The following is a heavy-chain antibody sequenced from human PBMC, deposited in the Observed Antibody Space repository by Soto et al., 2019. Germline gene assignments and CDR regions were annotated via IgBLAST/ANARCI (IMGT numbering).Heavy chain of an antibody. D-gene: IGHD1-26*01. CDR2: ISSSGSTI. CDR1: GFTFSSYE. V-gene: IGHV3-48*03. J-gene: IGHJ4*02. Sequence: EVQLVESGGGLVQPGGSLRLSCAASGFTFSSYEMNWVRQAPGKGLEWVSYISSSGSTIYYADSVKGRFTISRDNAKNSRYLQRNSRRAEDTAVYYCARERLGAGYFDYWGQGTLVTVSS. CDR3: ARERLGAGYFDY.